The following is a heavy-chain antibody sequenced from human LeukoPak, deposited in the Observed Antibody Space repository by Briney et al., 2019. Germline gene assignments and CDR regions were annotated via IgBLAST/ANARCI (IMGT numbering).Heavy chain of an antibody. J-gene: IGHJ4*01. CDR1: GFTFSSHA. V-gene: IGHV3-23*01. Sequence: HPGGSLTLSCAASGFTFSSHAMTWVRQTPGKGLEWVSAISGSGGSTYYADSVKGRLTISRDNSKNTLYLQMNSLRAEDTAVYYCATNAGQWLVPFHYWGLGTLVTVSS. CDR2: ISGSGGST. D-gene: IGHD6-19*01. CDR3: ATNAGQWLVPFHY.